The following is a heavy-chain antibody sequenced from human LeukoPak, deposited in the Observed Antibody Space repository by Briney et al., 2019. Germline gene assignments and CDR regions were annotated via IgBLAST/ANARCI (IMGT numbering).Heavy chain of an antibody. CDR2: ISYDGSNK. Sequence: GRSLRLSCAASGFTFSSYAMHWVRQAPGKGLEWVAVISYDGSNKYYADSVKGRFTISRDNSKNTLYLQMNSLRAEDTAVYYCAREGGTMIVVVPYAASDIWGQGTMVTVSS. J-gene: IGHJ3*02. CDR1: GFTFSSYA. V-gene: IGHV3-30-3*01. D-gene: IGHD3-22*01. CDR3: AREGGTMIVVVPYAASDI.